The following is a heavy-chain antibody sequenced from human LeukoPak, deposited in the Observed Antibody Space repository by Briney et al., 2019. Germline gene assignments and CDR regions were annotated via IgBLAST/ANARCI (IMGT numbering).Heavy chain of an antibody. CDR1: GFAFSSYW. Sequence: GGSLRLSRAASGFAFSSYWMHWVRQVPGKGLVWVSGIKSDGGSTSYADSVKGRFTVSRDNAKNTLYLQMNSLRAEDTAVYYCAREGRFLDRSPVDYWGQGSLITVSS. J-gene: IGHJ4*02. CDR3: AREGRFLDRSPVDY. D-gene: IGHD3/OR15-3a*01. CDR2: IKSDGGST. V-gene: IGHV3-74*01.